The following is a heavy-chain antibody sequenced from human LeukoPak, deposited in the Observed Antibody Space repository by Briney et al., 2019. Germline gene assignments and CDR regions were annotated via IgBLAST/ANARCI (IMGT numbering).Heavy chain of an antibody. Sequence: GGSLRLSCAASGFTFSSYEMNWVRQAPGKGLEWVSYISSSGSTIYCADSVKGRFTISRDNAKNSLYLQMNSLRAEDTAVYYCARGGGLLWFGEYSGPWGQGTLVTVSS. CDR1: GFTFSSYE. J-gene: IGHJ5*02. D-gene: IGHD3-10*01. V-gene: IGHV3-48*03. CDR2: ISSSGSTI. CDR3: ARGGGLLWFGEYSGP.